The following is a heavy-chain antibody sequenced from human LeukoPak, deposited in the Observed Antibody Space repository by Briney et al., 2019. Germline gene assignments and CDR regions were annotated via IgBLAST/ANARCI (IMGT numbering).Heavy chain of an antibody. V-gene: IGHV3-30*18. CDR3: AKVQSSGYYASWFDP. CDR2: ISYDESNK. CDR1: GFIFSSYG. J-gene: IGHJ5*02. D-gene: IGHD3-22*01. Sequence: GRSLRLSCAASGFIFSSYGMHWVRQAPGKGLEWVAVISYDESNKYYADSVKGRFTISRDNSKNTLYLQMNSLRAEDTAVYYCAKVQSSGYYASWFDPWGLGTLVTVSS.